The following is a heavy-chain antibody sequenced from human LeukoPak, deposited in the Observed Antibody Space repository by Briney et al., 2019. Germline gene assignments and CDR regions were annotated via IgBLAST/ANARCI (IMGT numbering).Heavy chain of an antibody. Sequence: PGGSLRLSCAASGFTFDDYAMHWVRQAPGKGLEWVSGISWNSGSIGYADSVKGRFTISRDNAKNSLYLQMNSLRAEDTALYYCAKDTSPYYDILTGYYGGFDYWGQGTLVTVSS. CDR1: GFTFDDYA. D-gene: IGHD3-9*01. V-gene: IGHV3-9*01. CDR3: AKDTSPYYDILTGYYGGFDY. CDR2: ISWNSGSI. J-gene: IGHJ4*02.